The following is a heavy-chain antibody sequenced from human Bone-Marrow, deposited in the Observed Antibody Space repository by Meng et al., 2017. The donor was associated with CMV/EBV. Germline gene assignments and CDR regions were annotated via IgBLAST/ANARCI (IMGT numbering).Heavy chain of an antibody. CDR2: ISYDGSNK. D-gene: IGHD3-3*02. CDR3: ARARRIFGTANAIDY. J-gene: IGHJ4*02. Sequence: GESLKISCAASGFTFSSYAMHWVRQAPGKGLEWVAVISYDGSNKYYADSVKGRFTISRDNSKNTLYLQMNSLRAEDTAVYYCARARRIFGTANAIDYWGQGTLVTVSS. CDR1: GFTFSSYA. V-gene: IGHV3-30-3*01.